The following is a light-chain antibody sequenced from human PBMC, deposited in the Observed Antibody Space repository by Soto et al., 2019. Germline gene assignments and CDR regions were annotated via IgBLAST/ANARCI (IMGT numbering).Light chain of an antibody. Sequence: EIVLTQSPGTLSFSPGERATLTCRASQSVSSSSLAWYQQKPGQAPRLLIYGASSRATGIPDRFSGSGSGTDFTLTISRLEPEDFAVYYCQQYASSSTFGQGTKVDI. V-gene: IGKV3-20*01. CDR2: GAS. CDR1: QSVSSSS. CDR3: QQYASSST. J-gene: IGKJ1*01.